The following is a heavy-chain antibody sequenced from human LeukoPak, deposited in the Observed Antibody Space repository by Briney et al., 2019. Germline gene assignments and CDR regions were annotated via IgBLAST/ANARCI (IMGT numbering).Heavy chain of an antibody. CDR3: ARTSEFYYGSGNPYGMDV. Sequence: GGSLRLSCAASGFTCSSYWMSWVRQAPGKGLEWVANIKQDGSEKYYVDSVKGRSTISRDNAKNSLYLQMNSLRAEDTAVYYCARTSEFYYGSGNPYGMDVWGQGTTVTVSS. CDR1: GFTCSSYW. J-gene: IGHJ6*02. D-gene: IGHD3-10*01. CDR2: IKQDGSEK. V-gene: IGHV3-7*04.